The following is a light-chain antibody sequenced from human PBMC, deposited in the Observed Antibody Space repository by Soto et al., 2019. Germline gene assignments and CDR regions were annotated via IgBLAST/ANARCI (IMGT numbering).Light chain of an antibody. V-gene: IGLV1-44*01. Sequence: QSVLTQPPSASGTPGQRVTISCSGSSSNIGSNTVNWYQQLPGTAPKLLIYSNNQRPSGVPDLFSGSKSGTSASLAISVLQSEDEADYYCAAWDDSLNGQGVFGTGTKVSVL. CDR2: SNN. J-gene: IGLJ1*01. CDR1: SSNIGSNT. CDR3: AAWDDSLNGQGV.